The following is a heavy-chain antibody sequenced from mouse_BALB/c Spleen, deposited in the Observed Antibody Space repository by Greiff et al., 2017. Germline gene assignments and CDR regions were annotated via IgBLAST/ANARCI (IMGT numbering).Heavy chain of an antibody. CDR2: ISSGGSYT. V-gene: IGHV5-6*01. Sequence: EVKLQESGGDLVKPGGSLKLSCAASGFTFSSYGMSWVRQTPDKRLEWVATISSGGSYTYYPDSVKGRFTISRDNAKNTLYLQMSSLKSEDTAMYYCARHDSIYYDYDGNYFDYWGQGTTLTVSS. D-gene: IGHD2-4*01. J-gene: IGHJ2*01. CDR3: ARHDSIYYDYDGNYFDY. CDR1: GFTFSSYG.